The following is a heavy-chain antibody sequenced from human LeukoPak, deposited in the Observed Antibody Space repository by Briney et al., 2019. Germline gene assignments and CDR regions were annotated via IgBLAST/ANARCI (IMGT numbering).Heavy chain of an antibody. D-gene: IGHD2-15*01. V-gene: IGHV3-49*04. CDR2: IRSKAYGGTT. J-gene: IGHJ3*02. CDR3: SRVRYCSGRSCYFGAFDI. Sequence: GGSLRLSCTASGLPFGDYAMSWVRKAPGKGLEWVSFIRSKAYGGTTEYAASVKGRFIISRDDSKSIAYLQTNSLKTEDTAVYYCSRVRYCSGRSCYFGAFDIWGQGTMVTVSS. CDR1: GLPFGDYA.